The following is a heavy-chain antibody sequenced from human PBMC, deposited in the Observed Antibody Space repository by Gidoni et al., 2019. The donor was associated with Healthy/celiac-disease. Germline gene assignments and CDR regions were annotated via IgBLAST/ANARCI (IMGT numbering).Heavy chain of an antibody. Sequence: EVQLVESGGGLVQPGGSLRLSCAASGFTFSSYSMNWVRQAPGKGLEWVSYISSSSSTIYYADSVKGRFTISRDNAKNSLYLQMNSLRDEDTAVYYCARGGPFGELLPLAYYYYGMDVWGQGTTVTVSS. CDR2: ISSSSSTI. J-gene: IGHJ6*02. CDR1: GFTFSSYS. D-gene: IGHD3-10*01. V-gene: IGHV3-48*02. CDR3: ARGGPFGELLPLAYYYYGMDV.